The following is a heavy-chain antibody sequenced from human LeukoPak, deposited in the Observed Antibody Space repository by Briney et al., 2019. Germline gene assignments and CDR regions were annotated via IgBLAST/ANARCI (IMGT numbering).Heavy chain of an antibody. CDR3: ARVPWGSDGYYFDY. D-gene: IGHD7-27*01. V-gene: IGHV4-59*01. J-gene: IGHJ4*02. CDR1: GGSISSYC. CDR2: IYYSGST. Sequence: SETLSLTCTVSGGSISSYCWSWIRQPPGKGLEWIGYIYYSGSTNYNPSLKSRVTISVDTSKNQFSLKLSSVTAADTAVYYCARVPWGSDGYYFDYWGQGTLVTVSS.